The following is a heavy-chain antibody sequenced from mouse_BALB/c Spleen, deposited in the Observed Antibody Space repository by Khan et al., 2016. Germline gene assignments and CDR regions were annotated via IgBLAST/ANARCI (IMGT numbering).Heavy chain of an antibody. Sequence: QIQLVQSGPELKKPGETVKISCKAVGYTFTDYSMHWVKQAPGKGLKWMGWINTETGEPTYADDFKGRFAFSLETSASTAYLQINNLKNEDTATXFCARERGEAMDYWGQGTSVTVSS. CDR1: GYTFTDYS. J-gene: IGHJ4*01. CDR3: ARERGEAMDY. V-gene: IGHV9-2-1*01. CDR2: INTETGEP.